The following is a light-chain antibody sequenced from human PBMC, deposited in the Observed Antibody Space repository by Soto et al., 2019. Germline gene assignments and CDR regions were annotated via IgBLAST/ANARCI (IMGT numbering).Light chain of an antibody. V-gene: IGKV3-20*01. J-gene: IGKJ2*01. CDR2: GAS. Sequence: EIVLTQSPGTLSLSPGERATLSCRASQSVSSSYLAWSQRKPGQAPRLLIYGASSTATGIPDRFSGSGSGTSFSMSISRLEPADFAVYYGQQSGSSPDYNFGKGNLLEIK. CDR1: QSVSSSY. CDR3: QQSGSSPDYN.